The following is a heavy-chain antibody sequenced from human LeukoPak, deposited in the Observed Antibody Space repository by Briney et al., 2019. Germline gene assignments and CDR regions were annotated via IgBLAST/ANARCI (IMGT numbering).Heavy chain of an antibody. Sequence: SETLSLTCAVSGYSISSGYYWGWIRQPPGQGLEWIGSIYHSGSTYYNPSLKSRVTISVDTSKNQFSLKLSSVTAADTAVYYCARTRVYYFDYWGQGTLVTVSS. CDR3: ARTRVYYFDY. V-gene: IGHV4-38-2*01. J-gene: IGHJ4*02. CDR1: GYSISSGYY. CDR2: IYHSGST.